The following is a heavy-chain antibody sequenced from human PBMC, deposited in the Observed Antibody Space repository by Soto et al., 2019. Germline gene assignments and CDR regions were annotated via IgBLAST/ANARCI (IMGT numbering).Heavy chain of an antibody. D-gene: IGHD3-3*01. V-gene: IGHV1-3*01. CDR1: GYTFTSYA. CDR2: INAGNGNT. J-gene: IGHJ4*02. Sequence: ASVKVSCKASGYTFTSYAMHWGRQAPGQRLEWMGWINAGNGNTKYSQKFQGRVTITRDTSASTAYMELSSLRSEDTAVYYCARALSITIFGVLSYWGQGTLVTVSS. CDR3: ARALSITIFGVLSY.